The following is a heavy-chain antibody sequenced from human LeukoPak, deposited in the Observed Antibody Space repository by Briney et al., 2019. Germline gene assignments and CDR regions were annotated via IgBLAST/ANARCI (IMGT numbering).Heavy chain of an antibody. CDR2: INHSGST. V-gene: IGHV4-34*01. CDR1: GGSFSGYY. Sequence: SETLSLTCAVYGGSFSGYYWSCIRQPPGKGLEWIGEINHSGSTNYNPPLKSRVTISVDKSKNQFSLKLSSVTAADTAVYYCAREGDAQQLDPYYYYYGMDVWGQGTTVTVSS. J-gene: IGHJ6*02. D-gene: IGHD6-13*01. CDR3: AREGDAQQLDPYYYYYGMDV.